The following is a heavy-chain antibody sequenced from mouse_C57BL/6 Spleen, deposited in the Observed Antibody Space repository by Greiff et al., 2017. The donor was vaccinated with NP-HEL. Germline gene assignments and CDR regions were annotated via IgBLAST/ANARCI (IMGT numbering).Heavy chain of an antibody. J-gene: IGHJ3*01. CDR1: GFTFSDYG. CDR3: ARPFFAY. CDR2: ISSGSSTI. Sequence: EVQLVESGGGLVKPGGSLKLSCAASGFTFSDYGMHWVRQAPEKGLEWVAYISSGSSTIYYADTVKGRFTISRDNAKNTRFLQMTSLRSEDTAMYYCARPFFAYWGQGTLVTVSA. V-gene: IGHV5-17*01.